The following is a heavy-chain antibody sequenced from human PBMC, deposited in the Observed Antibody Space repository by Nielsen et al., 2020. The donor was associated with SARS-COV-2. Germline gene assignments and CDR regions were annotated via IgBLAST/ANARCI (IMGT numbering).Heavy chain of an antibody. CDR2: ISGSGGTT. D-gene: IGHD6-13*01. CDR1: GFTFSSYV. Sequence: GESLKISCAASGFTFSSYVMTWVRQAPGKGLEWVSAISGSGGTTMYADSVKGRFTIPRDNSKNTLNLQMNSLRAEDAAVYYCAKDGDTSSWSNYYYNGMDVWGQGTTVTVSS. V-gene: IGHV3-23*01. CDR3: AKDGDTSSWSNYYYNGMDV. J-gene: IGHJ6*02.